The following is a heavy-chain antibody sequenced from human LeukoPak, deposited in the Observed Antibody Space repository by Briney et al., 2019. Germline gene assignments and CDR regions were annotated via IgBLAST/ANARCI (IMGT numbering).Heavy chain of an antibody. CDR2: NYSGGST. CDR3: ARDQEDILTGSYAFDI. CDR1: GFTVSSNY. Sequence: GGSLRLSCAASGFTVSSNYMSWVRQAPGKGLEWVSVNYSGGSTYYADSVKGRFTISSDNSKNTLYLQMNSLRAEDTAVYYCARDQEDILTGSYAFDIWGQGTMVTVSS. J-gene: IGHJ3*02. V-gene: IGHV3-66*01. D-gene: IGHD3-9*01.